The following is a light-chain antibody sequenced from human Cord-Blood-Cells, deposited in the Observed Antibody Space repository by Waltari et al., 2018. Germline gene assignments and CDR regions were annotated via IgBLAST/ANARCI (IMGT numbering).Light chain of an antibody. V-gene: IGLV2-14*01. CDR2: DVS. J-gene: IGLJ2*01. CDR1: SSDVGGYNY. Sequence: QSALTQPASVSGSPGQSITISCTGTSSDVGGYNYVSWYQQHPGKAPKFVIYDVSNRPSGVPNRFYGSKSGNTASLTISGLQAENEADYDCSSYTSSSTLVFGGGTKLTVL. CDR3: SSYTSSSTLV.